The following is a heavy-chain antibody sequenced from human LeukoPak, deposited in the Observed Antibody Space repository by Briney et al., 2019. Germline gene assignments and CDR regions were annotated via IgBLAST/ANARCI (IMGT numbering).Heavy chain of an antibody. CDR3: ARDMSSGWSFDY. D-gene: IGHD6-19*01. Sequence: GASVKVSCKASGYTFTSYGVSWVRQAPGQGLEWMGWISAYNGNTNYARKFQGRVTMTTDTSTSTAYMELRSLRSDDTAVYYCARDMSSGWSFDYWGQGTLVTVSS. CDR1: GYTFTSYG. CDR2: ISAYNGNT. J-gene: IGHJ4*02. V-gene: IGHV1-18*01.